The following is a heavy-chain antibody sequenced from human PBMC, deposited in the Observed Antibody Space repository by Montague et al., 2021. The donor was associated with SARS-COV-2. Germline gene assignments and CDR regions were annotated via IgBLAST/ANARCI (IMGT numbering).Heavy chain of an antibody. CDR3: VGDSEYAVDY. Sequence: CAISGDSVSINTVAWNWFRQSPPTGLEWLGRTYYRSKWYNDYAVPMKSRVTINPDTSKNQFSLHVNSVTPEDTAVYYCVGDSEYAVDYWGKGLLATVSS. V-gene: IGHV6-1*01. CDR2: TYYRSKWYN. D-gene: IGHD2-8*01. CDR1: GDSVSINTVA. J-gene: IGHJ4*02.